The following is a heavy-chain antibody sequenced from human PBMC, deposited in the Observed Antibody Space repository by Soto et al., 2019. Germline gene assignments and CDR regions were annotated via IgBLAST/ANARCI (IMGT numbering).Heavy chain of an antibody. CDR3: ARVLLSPVMSDSRYGMDV. CDR1: DYTFTTYG. J-gene: IGHJ6*02. D-gene: IGHD2-21*01. V-gene: IGHV1-18*01. CDR2: ITTYNGDT. Sequence: ASVKVSCKASDYTFTTYGITWVRQAPGQGLEWMGWITTYNGDTNYAQKLQGRVTVTTDTSTNTAYMELRSLKSDDTAVYYCARVLLSPVMSDSRYGMDVWGQGTTVTVSS.